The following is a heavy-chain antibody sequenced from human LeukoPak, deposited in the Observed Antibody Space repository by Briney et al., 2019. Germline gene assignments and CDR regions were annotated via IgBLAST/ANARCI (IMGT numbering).Heavy chain of an antibody. CDR3: ARGARALWFGELFDY. CDR2: IKQDGSEK. CDR1: GFTFSSYW. Sequence: GGSLRLSCAASGFTFSSYWMSWVRQAPGKGLEWVANIKQDGSEKYYVDSVKGRFTISRDNAKNSLYLQMNSLRAEDTAVYYCARGARALWFGELFDYWGQGTLVTVSS. V-gene: IGHV3-7*01. D-gene: IGHD3-10*01. J-gene: IGHJ4*02.